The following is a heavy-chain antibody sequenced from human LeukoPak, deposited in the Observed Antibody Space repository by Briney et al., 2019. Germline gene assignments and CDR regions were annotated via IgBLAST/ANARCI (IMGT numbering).Heavy chain of an antibody. J-gene: IGHJ5*02. CDR3: ARLPSYSSSQNWIDP. Sequence: SETLSLTCTVSGDSINNYYWNWIRHSPGKGLEWMGYIFYSGSTKYNPFLKSRVTISGDTPNNQFSLQLNFVTVADTAMYYCARLPSYSSSQNWIDPWGQGTLVTVSS. CDR1: GDSINNYY. CDR2: IFYSGST. V-gene: IGHV4-59*01. D-gene: IGHD2-2*01.